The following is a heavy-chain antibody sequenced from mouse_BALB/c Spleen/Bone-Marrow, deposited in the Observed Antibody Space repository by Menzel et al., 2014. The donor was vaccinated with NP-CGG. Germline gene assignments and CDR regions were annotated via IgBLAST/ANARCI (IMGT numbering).Heavy chain of an antibody. J-gene: IGHJ4*01. CDR1: GYTFTDYV. CDR2: IYPGSGST. Sequence: QVQLQQSGPELVKPGASVKMSCKASGYTFTDYVISWVKQRTGQGLEWIGEIYPGSGSTYYNEKFKGKATLTADKSSNTAYMQLSSPTSEDSAVYFCARDYYGSSGAMDYWGQGTSVTVSS. CDR3: ARDYYGSSGAMDY. D-gene: IGHD1-1*01. V-gene: IGHV1-81*01.